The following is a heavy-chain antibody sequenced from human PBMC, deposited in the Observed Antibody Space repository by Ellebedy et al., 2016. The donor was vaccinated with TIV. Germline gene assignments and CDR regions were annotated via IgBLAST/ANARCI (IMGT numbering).Heavy chain of an antibody. CDR2: ISYDGSNK. D-gene: IGHD3-22*01. CDR1: GFTFSSYA. Sequence: GESLKISXAASGFTFSSYAMHWVRQAPGKGLEWVAVISYDGSNKYYADSVKGRFTISRDNAKNSLYLQMNSLRAEDTALYYCAKDIGHYDSSGYLGSGRNDAFDIWGQGTMVTVSS. CDR3: AKDIGHYDSSGYLGSGRNDAFDI. J-gene: IGHJ3*02. V-gene: IGHV3-30-3*01.